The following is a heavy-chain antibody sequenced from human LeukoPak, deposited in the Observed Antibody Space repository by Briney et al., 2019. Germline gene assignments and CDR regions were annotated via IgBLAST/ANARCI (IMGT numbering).Heavy chain of an antibody. CDR2: IKPDGTEK. V-gene: IGHV3-7*01. D-gene: IGHD6-6*01. CDR1: GFLFSNYW. Sequence: GGSLRLSCAASGFLFSNYWMSWVRQAPGKGLERVANIKPDGTEKYYVDSLKGRFTISRDNAKNSLYLQMNSLRVEDTAVYYCARGGNSSWDYWGQGALVTVSS. J-gene: IGHJ4*02. CDR3: ARGGNSSWDY.